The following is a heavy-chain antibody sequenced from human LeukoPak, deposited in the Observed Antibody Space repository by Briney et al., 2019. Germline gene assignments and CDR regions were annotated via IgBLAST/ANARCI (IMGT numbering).Heavy chain of an antibody. J-gene: IGHJ6*02. Sequence: PSETLSLTCTVSGGSISSYYWSWIRQPPGKGLEWIGYIYYSGSTNYNPSLKSRVTISVDMSKNQFSLKLSSVTAADTAVYYCARGLYSSSSGAPYYYYGMDVWGQGTTVTVSS. CDR1: GGSISSYY. CDR3: ARGLYSSSSGAPYYYYGMDV. D-gene: IGHD6-6*01. V-gene: IGHV4-59*01. CDR2: IYYSGST.